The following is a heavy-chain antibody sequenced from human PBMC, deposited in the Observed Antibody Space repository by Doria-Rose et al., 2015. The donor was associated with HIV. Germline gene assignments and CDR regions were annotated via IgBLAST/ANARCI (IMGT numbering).Heavy chain of an antibody. CDR2: IN. D-gene: IGHD1-1*01. V-gene: IGHV4-34*01. CDR1: GGSFSGYY. Sequence: QVQLQQWGAGLVKPSETLSLTCAVFGGSFSGYYWSWIRQRPGTGLEWIGRINYKTSLKSRVTISLDTSKNLFSLKLSSVTAADTAVYYCARGLLRGGWNDVDYYYGMDVRGQGTTVTVSS. CDR3: ARGLLRGGWNDVDYYYGMDV. J-gene: IGHJ6*02.